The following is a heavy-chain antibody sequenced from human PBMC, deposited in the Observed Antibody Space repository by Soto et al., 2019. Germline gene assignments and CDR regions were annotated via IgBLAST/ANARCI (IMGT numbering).Heavy chain of an antibody. CDR3: LRGNSGYGNFDY. CDR2: IKGDGSET. D-gene: IGHD5-12*01. V-gene: IGHV3-74*01. CDR1: GFTFSSYW. J-gene: IGHJ4*02. Sequence: VGSLRLSCAASGFTFSSYWMHWVRQAPGKGLVWVSRIKGDGSETNYADSVKGRFTISRDNAKNTLYLQLNSLRAGDTAVYYCLRGNSGYGNFDYWRQGTRLTVST.